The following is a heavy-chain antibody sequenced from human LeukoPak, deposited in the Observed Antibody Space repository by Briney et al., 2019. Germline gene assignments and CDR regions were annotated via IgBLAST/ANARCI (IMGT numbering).Heavy chain of an antibody. CDR1: GGSFSGYY. CDR2: INHSGST. D-gene: IGHD6-19*01. Sequence: SETLSLTCAVYGGSFSGYYWSWIRQPPGKGLEWIGEINHSGSTNYNPSLKSRVTISVDTSKNQFSLKLSSVTAADTAVYYCARSRAVAGYYYYYYMDVWGKGTTVTVSS. J-gene: IGHJ6*03. V-gene: IGHV4-34*01. CDR3: ARSRAVAGYYYYYYMDV.